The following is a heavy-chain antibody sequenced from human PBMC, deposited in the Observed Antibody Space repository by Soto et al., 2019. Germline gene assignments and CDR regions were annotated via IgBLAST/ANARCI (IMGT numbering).Heavy chain of an antibody. CDR2: INPSDSST. V-gene: IGHV1-46*01. J-gene: IGHJ4*02. Sequence: QVQLVQSGAEVKKPGASVKISCKASGYTFTTYYIHLVRQAPGQGLEWMGVINPSDSSTTYAQRFQGRVTMPRDTSTSTVYMDLSSLRSEDTAVYYCARASNFWSGYYIDYWGQGTLVTVSS. D-gene: IGHD3-3*01. CDR3: ARASNFWSGYYIDY. CDR1: GYTFTTYY.